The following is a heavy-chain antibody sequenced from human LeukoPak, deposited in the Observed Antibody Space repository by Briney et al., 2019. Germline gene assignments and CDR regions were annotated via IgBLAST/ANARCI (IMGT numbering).Heavy chain of an antibody. CDR3: ARVGYTYGFLGAFDI. J-gene: IGHJ3*02. CDR2: IYSGGST. D-gene: IGHD3/OR15-3a*01. CDR1: GFTASGNY. Sequence: GGSLRLSCAASGFTASGNYMSWVRQAPGKGLEWVSVIYSGGSTYYADSVKGRFTISRDTSKNTLYLQMNTLRAEDTAVYYCARVGYTYGFLGAFDIWGQGTMVTVSS. V-gene: IGHV3-66*01.